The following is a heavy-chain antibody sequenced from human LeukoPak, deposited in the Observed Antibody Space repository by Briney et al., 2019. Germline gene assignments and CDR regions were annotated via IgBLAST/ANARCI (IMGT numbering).Heavy chain of an antibody. CDR2: IKQDGSEK. D-gene: IGHD3-16*01. V-gene: IGHV3-7*01. CDR3: ARGGSAWSDFDY. J-gene: IGHJ4*02. Sequence: PGGSLRLSCAASGFTFSSYWMSWVRQAPGKGLEWVANIKQDGSEKYNVDSVRGRFTISRDNAKNSLYLQMNSLRAEDTAVYYCARGGSAWSDFDYWGQGTLVTVSS. CDR1: GFTFSSYW.